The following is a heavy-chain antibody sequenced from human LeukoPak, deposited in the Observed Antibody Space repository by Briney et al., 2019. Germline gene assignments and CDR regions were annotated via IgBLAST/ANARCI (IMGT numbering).Heavy chain of an antibody. CDR3: ARHEGSN. CDR2: IYPGHSDI. V-gene: IGHV5-51*01. D-gene: IGHD6-6*01. Sequence: GESLKISCKGSGYSFNTYWIGWVRQMPGKGLEWMGIIYPGHSDIRYSPSFQGQVTISADRSTSTVFLQWSSLEASDTAIYYCARHEGSNWGQGNLVTVSS. CDR1: GYSFNTYW. J-gene: IGHJ4*02.